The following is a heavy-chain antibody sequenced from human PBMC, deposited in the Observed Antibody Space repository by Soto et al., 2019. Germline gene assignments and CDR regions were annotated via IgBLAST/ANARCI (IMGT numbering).Heavy chain of an antibody. CDR3: ARVRPQWFGEHLYYYYGMDV. J-gene: IGHJ6*02. V-gene: IGHV4-30-4*01. Sequence: QVQLQESGPGLVKPSQTLSLTCTVSGGSISSVDYYWSWIRQPPGKGLEWVGHIHYSRGTDYNPSLKSRLTISLDTSKNLFSLKLSSVTVADTAVYYCARVRPQWFGEHLYYYYGMDVWGQGTTVTVSS. D-gene: IGHD3-10*01. CDR2: IHYSRGT. CDR1: GGSISSVDYY.